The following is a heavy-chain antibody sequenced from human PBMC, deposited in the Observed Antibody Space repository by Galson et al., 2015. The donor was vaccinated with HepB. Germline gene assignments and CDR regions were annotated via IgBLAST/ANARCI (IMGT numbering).Heavy chain of an antibody. D-gene: IGHD3-10*01. J-gene: IGHJ4*02. CDR3: ARDALLWFGELFSFDY. Sequence: CAISGDSVSSNSAAWNWIWQSPSRGLEWLGRTYYRSKWYNDYAVSVKSRITINPDTSKNQFSLQLNSVTPEDTAVYYCARDALLWFGELFSFDYWGQGTLVTVSS. V-gene: IGHV6-1*01. CDR1: GDSVSSNSAA. CDR2: TYYRSKWYN.